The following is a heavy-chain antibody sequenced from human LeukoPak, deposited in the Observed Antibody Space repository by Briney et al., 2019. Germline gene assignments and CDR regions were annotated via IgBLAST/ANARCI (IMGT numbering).Heavy chain of an antibody. CDR1: GFTFSIYD. D-gene: IGHD3-16*01. J-gene: IGHJ4*02. Sequence: PGGSLRLSCAASGFTFSIYDMSWVRQAPGKGLEWVSSISATGGSTYYADSVKGRFTISRDNSKNTLYLQMNSLRAEDTAVYYCGKAPRHSYVYWGQGPRVP. CDR2: ISATGGST. V-gene: IGHV3-23*01. CDR3: GKAPRHSYVY.